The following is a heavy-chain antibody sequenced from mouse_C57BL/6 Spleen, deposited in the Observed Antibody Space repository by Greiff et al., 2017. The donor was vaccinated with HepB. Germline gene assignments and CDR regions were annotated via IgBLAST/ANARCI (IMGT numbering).Heavy chain of an antibody. D-gene: IGHD1-1*01. J-gene: IGHJ2*01. CDR2: IRLKSDNYAT. CDR3: TVLRGRGFDY. V-gene: IGHV6-3*01. Sequence: EVQVVESGGGLVQPGGSMKLSCVASGFTFSNYWMNWVRQSPEKGLEWVAQIRLKSDNYATHYAESVKGRFTISRDDSKSSVYLQMNNLRAEDTRIYYCTVLRGRGFDYWGKGTTLTVSS. CDR1: GFTFSNYW.